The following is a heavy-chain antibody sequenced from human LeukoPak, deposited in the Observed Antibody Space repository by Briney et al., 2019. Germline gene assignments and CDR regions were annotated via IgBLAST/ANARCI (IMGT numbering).Heavy chain of an antibody. V-gene: IGHV4-61*01. Sequence: PSETLSLTCTVSGGSVSSGTYYWNWIRQPPGKGLEWIGYIYYSGSTNYNPSLKSRVTISVDTSKNQFSLKLSSVTAADTAVYYCARGRRAGYYDFWSGYSDYFDYWGQGTLVTVSS. CDR3: ARGRRAGYYDFWSGYSDYFDY. CDR1: GGSVSSGTYY. D-gene: IGHD3-3*01. J-gene: IGHJ4*02. CDR2: IYYSGST.